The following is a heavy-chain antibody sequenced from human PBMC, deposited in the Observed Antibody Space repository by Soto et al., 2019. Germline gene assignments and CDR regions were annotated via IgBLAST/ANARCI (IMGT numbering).Heavy chain of an antibody. CDR3: ARGGSFARSTLDY. CDR2: ISPYSGAT. CDR1: GYTFTGYY. D-gene: IGHD3-9*01. J-gene: IGHJ4*02. Sequence: QVQLVQSGAEVKKPGASVKVSCRASGYTFTGYYMHWVRQAPGQGLEWVGCISPYSGATNYAQKFQGWVSVTMDTSINTAYLEVSRLKSDDTAVYYCARGGSFARSTLDYWGQGTLAIVS. V-gene: IGHV1-2*04.